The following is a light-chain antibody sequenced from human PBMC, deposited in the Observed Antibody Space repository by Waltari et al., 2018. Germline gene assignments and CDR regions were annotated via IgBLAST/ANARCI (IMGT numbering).Light chain of an antibody. Sequence: QSVLTQPPSASGTPGQRVTISCSGSSSTIGSNSVYWYQQFPGTAPKLLVYRNNQRPSGVPDRFSVSKSGTSASLAISGLRSEDEADYYCGAWDDSLTSWVFGGGTKVTVL. CDR3: GAWDDSLTSWV. CDR1: SSTIGSNS. CDR2: RNN. J-gene: IGLJ3*02. V-gene: IGLV1-47*01.